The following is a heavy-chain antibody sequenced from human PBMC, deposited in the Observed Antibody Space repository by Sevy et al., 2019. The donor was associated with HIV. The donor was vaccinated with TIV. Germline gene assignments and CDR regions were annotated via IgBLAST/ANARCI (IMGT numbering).Heavy chain of an antibody. Sequence: GWSLRLSCAASRLTFSSSSVNWVRQAPGKGLEWVSYISSSSTTIYYADSVKGRFTISRDNTKNSLYLQMNSLRDEDTAVYYCARGFMGADYYYGMDVWGQGTTVTVSS. CDR1: RLTFSSSS. D-gene: IGHD3-3*01. V-gene: IGHV3-48*02. J-gene: IGHJ6*02. CDR2: ISSSSTTI. CDR3: ARGFMGADYYYGMDV.